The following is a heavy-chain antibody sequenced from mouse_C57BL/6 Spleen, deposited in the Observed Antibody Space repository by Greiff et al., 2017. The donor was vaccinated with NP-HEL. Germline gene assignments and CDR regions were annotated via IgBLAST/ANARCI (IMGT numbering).Heavy chain of an antibody. V-gene: IGHV2-5*01. D-gene: IGHD2-4*01. J-gene: IGHJ3*01. CDR3: AKTFYDYDGGTGFAY. Sequence: VMLVESGSGLVQPSQSLSITCTVSGFSLTSYGVHWVRQSPGKGLEWLGVIWRGGSTDYNAAFMSRLSITKDNSKSQVFFKMNSLQADDTAIYYCAKTFYDYDGGTGFAYWGQGTLVTVSA. CDR1: GFSLTSYG. CDR2: IWRGGST.